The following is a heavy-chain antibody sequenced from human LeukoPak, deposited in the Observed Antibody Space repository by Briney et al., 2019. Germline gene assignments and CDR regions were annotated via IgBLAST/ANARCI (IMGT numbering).Heavy chain of an antibody. Sequence: SETLSLTCTASGGSISSYYWSWIRQPPGKGLEWIGYIYYSGSTNYNPSLKSRVTISVDTSKNQFSLKLSSVTAADTAVYYCARYYYDSSGYYIGFDYWGQGTLVTVSS. V-gene: IGHV4-59*01. J-gene: IGHJ4*02. CDR2: IYYSGST. D-gene: IGHD3-22*01. CDR3: ARYYYDSSGYYIGFDY. CDR1: GGSISSYY.